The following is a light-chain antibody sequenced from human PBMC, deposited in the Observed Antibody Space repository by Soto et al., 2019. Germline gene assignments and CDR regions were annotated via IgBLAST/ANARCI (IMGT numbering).Light chain of an antibody. CDR2: EVS. CDR3: SSYTITTALV. V-gene: IGLV2-14*01. J-gene: IGLJ1*01. CDR1: SSDVGGYNY. Sequence: QSVLTQPASVSGSPGQSITISCTGTSSDVGGYNYVSWYQQHPGKAPKLMIYEVSSRPSGVSNRFSGSKSGNTASLTISGRQAEAEADYYCSSYTITTALVFGTGTKVTVL.